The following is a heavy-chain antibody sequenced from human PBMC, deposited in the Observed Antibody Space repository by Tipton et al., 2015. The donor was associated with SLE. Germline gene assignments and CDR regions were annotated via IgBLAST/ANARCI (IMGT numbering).Heavy chain of an antibody. J-gene: IGHJ4*02. CDR2: IYYSGST. CDR3: ARAGYCSSGSCQGEFDY. D-gene: IGHD2-15*01. Sequence: TLSLTCTVSGGSISSSSYYWGWIRQPPGKGLEWIGSIYYSGSTYYNPSLKSRVTISVDTSKNQFSLKLSSVTAADTAVYYCARAGYCSSGSCQGEFDYWGQGTLVTVSS. CDR1: GGSISSSSYY. V-gene: IGHV4-39*07.